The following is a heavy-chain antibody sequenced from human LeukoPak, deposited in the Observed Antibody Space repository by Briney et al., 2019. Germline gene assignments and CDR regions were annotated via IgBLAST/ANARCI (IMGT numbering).Heavy chain of an antibody. V-gene: IGHV3-7*01. CDR3: ARIHYYGSGSFDY. Sequence: GGSLRLSCAASGFTFSSYWMSWVRQAPGKGLEWVANIKQDGSEKYYVDSVKGRSTISRDNAKNSLYLQMNSLRAEDTAVYYCARIHYYGSGSFDYWGQGTLVTVSS. D-gene: IGHD3-10*01. CDR2: IKQDGSEK. CDR1: GFTFSSYW. J-gene: IGHJ4*02.